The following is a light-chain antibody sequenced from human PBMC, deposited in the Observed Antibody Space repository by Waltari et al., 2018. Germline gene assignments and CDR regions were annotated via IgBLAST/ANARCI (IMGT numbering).Light chain of an antibody. CDR3: QQGYSNPLT. V-gene: IGKV4-1*01. Sequence: DIVMTQSPDSLAVSLGERATINCKSSQTILYSTNNRNYLAWYQQKPGQPPKLLITWASTREYGVPDRFSGSGSETDYTLTISSLQPEDFATYYCQQGYSNPLTFGPGTKVDIK. CDR2: WAS. CDR1: QTILYSTNNRNY. J-gene: IGKJ3*01.